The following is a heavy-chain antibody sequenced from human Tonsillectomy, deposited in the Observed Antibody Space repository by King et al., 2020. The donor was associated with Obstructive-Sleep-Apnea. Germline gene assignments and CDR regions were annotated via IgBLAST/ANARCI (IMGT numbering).Heavy chain of an antibody. V-gene: IGHV3-7*03. Sequence: VQLVESGGGLVQPGGSLRLSCAASGFYFRGHLRSWFRQAPGKGLEWGASKKPDGSGKNYVDSVKGRFTISRDKTQNSLYLQMSSLRAEDTAVYYCARLKGTATRYDCWCQGTLVSVSS. CDR2: KKPDGSGK. J-gene: IGHJ4*02. CDR1: GFYFRGHL. CDR3: ARLKGTATRYDC. D-gene: IGHD2-2*01.